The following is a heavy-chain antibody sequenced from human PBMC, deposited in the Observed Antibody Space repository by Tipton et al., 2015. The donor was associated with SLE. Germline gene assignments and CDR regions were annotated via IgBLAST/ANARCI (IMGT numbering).Heavy chain of an antibody. CDR3: AKLYGDYDY. CDR1: GFTFSSYG. D-gene: IGHD4-17*01. J-gene: IGHJ4*02. Sequence: QLVQSGGGVVQPGGSLRLSCAASGFTFSSYGMHWVRQAPGKGLEWVAFIRYDGSNKYYADSVKGRFTISRDNSKNTLYLQMNSLRAEDTAVYYCAKLYGDYDYWGQGTLVTVSS. V-gene: IGHV3-30*02. CDR2: IRYDGSNK.